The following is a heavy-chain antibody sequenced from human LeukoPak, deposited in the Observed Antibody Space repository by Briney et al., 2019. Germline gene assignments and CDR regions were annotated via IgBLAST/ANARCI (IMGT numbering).Heavy chain of an antibody. D-gene: IGHD3-10*01. J-gene: IGHJ3*01. CDR2: IYYSGST. V-gene: IGHV4-39*01. CDR1: GGSISSSSYY. Sequence: SETLSLTCTVSGGSISSSSYYWGWIRQPPGKGLEWIGSIYYSGSTYYNPSLKSRVTISVDTSKNQFSLQLTSVTAADTAVYFCAGQAVDAGAGTTSYAFNVWDQGTMVTVSS. CDR3: AGQAVDAGAGTTSYAFNV.